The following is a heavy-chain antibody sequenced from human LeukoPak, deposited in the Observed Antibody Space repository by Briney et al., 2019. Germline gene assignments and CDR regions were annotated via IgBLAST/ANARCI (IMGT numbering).Heavy chain of an antibody. CDR3: ARNDPYYYYMDV. J-gene: IGHJ6*03. Sequence: SETLSLTCTVSGGSISSSSYYWGWIRQPPGKGLEWIGSIYYSGSTYYNPSLKSRVTISVDTSKNQFSLKLSSVTAADTAVYYCARNDPYYYYMDVWGKGTTVTVSS. V-gene: IGHV4-39*07. CDR2: IYYSGST. CDR1: GGSISSSSYY. D-gene: IGHD3-16*01.